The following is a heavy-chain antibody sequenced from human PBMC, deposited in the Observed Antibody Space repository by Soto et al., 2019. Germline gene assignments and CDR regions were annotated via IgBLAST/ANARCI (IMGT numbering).Heavy chain of an antibody. Sequence: ASVKVSCKASGYTFTSYYMHWVRQAPGQGLEWMGIINPSGGSTSYAQKFQGRVTMTRDTSTSTVYMELSSLRSEDTAVYYCARTGPYSGSYKSHYYYYGMDVWGQGTTVTVSS. V-gene: IGHV1-46*01. D-gene: IGHD1-26*01. CDR1: GYTFTSYY. CDR2: INPSGGST. CDR3: ARTGPYSGSYKSHYYYYGMDV. J-gene: IGHJ6*02.